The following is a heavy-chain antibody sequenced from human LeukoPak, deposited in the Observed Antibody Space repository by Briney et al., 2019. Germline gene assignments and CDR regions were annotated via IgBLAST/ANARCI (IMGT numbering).Heavy chain of an antibody. D-gene: IGHD4-17*01. CDR2: IYYSGST. CDR3: ARDYGDYVGY. J-gene: IGHJ4*02. CDR1: GGSISSYY. Sequence: SETLSLTCTVSGGSISSYYWSWIRQPPGKGLEWIGYIYYSGSTNYNPSLKSRVTISVDTSKNQFSLKLSSVTAADTAVYYCARDYGDYVGYWGQGTLVTVSS. V-gene: IGHV4-59*08.